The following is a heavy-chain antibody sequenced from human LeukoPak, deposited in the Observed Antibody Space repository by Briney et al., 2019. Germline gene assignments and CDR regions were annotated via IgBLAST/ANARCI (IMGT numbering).Heavy chain of an antibody. J-gene: IGHJ5*02. CDR2: VHPDNGNP. V-gene: IGHV1-8*01. D-gene: IGHD1-14*01. CDR3: ATGPRNDP. Sequence: ASVKVSCTTSGYPFTKWEINWVRQAAGQGLEWLGWVHPDNGNPYYAQRFRGRVTMSRDTSTTTAYMELSGLRFNDTAVYFCATGPRNDPWGQGTLVTVSS. CDR1: GYPFTKWE.